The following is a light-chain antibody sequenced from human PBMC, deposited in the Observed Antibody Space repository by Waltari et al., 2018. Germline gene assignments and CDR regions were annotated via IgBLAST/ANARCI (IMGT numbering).Light chain of an antibody. V-gene: IGLV2-11*02. CDR1: SSDIGGYDY. Sequence: QSALTQPSSVSGSPGQSVTISCARPSSDIGGYDYFSWYHHLPGKAPNPLIYDVTSRPSRVPYPFSRSMSGITASLTISGLQPDDEANYYCCAYAGMNSFNVVFGGGTNLAVL. J-gene: IGLJ2*01. CDR2: DVT. CDR3: CAYAGMNSFNVV.